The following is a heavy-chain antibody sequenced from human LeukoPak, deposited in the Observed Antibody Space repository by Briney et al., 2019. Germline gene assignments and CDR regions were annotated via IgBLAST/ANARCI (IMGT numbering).Heavy chain of an antibody. Sequence: GGSLRLSCAASGFTFSSYAMSWVRQAPGKGLEWVANIKQDGSEKYYVDSVKGRFTISRDNAKNSLYLQMNSLRAEDTALYYCVKGRWFGELLSWGQGTLVSVSS. D-gene: IGHD3-10*01. J-gene: IGHJ5*02. CDR3: VKGRWFGELLS. CDR1: GFTFSSYA. CDR2: IKQDGSEK. V-gene: IGHV3-7*03.